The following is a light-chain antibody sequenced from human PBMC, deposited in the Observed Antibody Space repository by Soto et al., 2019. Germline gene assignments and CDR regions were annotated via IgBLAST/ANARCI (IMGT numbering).Light chain of an antibody. J-gene: IGKJ4*01. CDR2: GAS. CDR1: QSVSNN. Sequence: EIVMTQSPATLSVSPGERATLSCRASQSVSNNLAWYQQKPGQAPRLLIYGASTRVTGIPARFSGSGSGTEFTLTISSLQSEDFAGYYCQQYNTWSPLTFGGGTKVETK. V-gene: IGKV3-15*01. CDR3: QQYNTWSPLT.